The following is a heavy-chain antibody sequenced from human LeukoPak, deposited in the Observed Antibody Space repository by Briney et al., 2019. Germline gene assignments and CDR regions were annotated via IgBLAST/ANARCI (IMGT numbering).Heavy chain of an antibody. J-gene: IGHJ3*02. CDR2: IYTSGST. CDR3: AREVVTATNDAFDI. V-gene: IGHV4-4*07. D-gene: IGHD2-21*02. CDR1: GGSISSYY. Sequence: SETLSLTCTVSGGSISSYYWSWIRQPAGKGLEWIGRIYTSGSTNYNPSLKSRVTMSVDTSKNQFSLKLSSVTAADTAVYYCAREVVTATNDAFDIWGQGTMVTVSS.